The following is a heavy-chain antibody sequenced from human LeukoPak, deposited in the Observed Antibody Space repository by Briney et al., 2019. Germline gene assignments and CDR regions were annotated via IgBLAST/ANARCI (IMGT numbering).Heavy chain of an antibody. J-gene: IGHJ4*02. CDR3: ARHVDTMIVVVITQFDY. V-gene: IGHV4-38-2*01. D-gene: IGHD3-22*01. Sequence: SETLSLTCAVSGYSISSGYYWGWIRQPPGKGLEWIGSIHHSGSTYYSPSLNSRVTISVDTSKNQFSLKLSSVTAADTAVYYCARHVDTMIVVVITQFDYWGQGTLVTVSS. CDR2: IHHSGST. CDR1: GYSISSGYY.